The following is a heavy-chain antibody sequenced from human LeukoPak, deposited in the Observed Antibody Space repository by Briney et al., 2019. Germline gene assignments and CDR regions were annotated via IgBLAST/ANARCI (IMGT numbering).Heavy chain of an antibody. D-gene: IGHD3-10*01. Sequence: PGGSLRLSCAASGFTFSNAWMSWVRQAPGKGLEWVGRILGKTDGGTTDYAAPVKGRFIISRDDSTNTLYLQMNSLKTEDTAVYYRTTDEGVDDYFDYWGQGTLVTVSS. CDR2: ILGKTDGGTT. CDR1: GFTFSNAW. J-gene: IGHJ4*02. CDR3: TTDEGVDDYFDY. V-gene: IGHV3-15*01.